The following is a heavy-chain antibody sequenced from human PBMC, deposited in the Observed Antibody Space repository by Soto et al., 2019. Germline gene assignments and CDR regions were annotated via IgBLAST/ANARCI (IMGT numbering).Heavy chain of an antibody. CDR1: GYSFTNYW. D-gene: IGHD3-10*01. CDR3: AKRKDASGSASFFNGMDV. V-gene: IGHV5-10-1*01. J-gene: IGHJ6*02. CDR2: IDPGDSNT. Sequence: PGESLKISCKGSGYSFTNYWISWVRQVPGKGLEWMGRIDPGDSNTNYSPSFQGHVTISADKSISTAYLQWSSLRASDTAIYYCAKRKDASGSASFFNGMDVWGQGTTVTVSS.